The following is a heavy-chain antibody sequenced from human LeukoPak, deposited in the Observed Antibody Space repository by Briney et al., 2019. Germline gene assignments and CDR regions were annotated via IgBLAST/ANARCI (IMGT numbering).Heavy chain of an antibody. D-gene: IGHD3-10*01. J-gene: IGHJ5*02. V-gene: IGHV4-59*01. CDR1: GGSISSYY. CDR3: ARGRTGELRFDP. Sequence: SETLSLTCTVSGGSISSYYWSWIRQPPGKGLEWIGYIYYSGSTNYNPSLKSRVTISVDTSKNQFSLKLSSVTAADTAVYYCARGRTGELRFDPWGQGTLVTVSS. CDR2: IYYSGST.